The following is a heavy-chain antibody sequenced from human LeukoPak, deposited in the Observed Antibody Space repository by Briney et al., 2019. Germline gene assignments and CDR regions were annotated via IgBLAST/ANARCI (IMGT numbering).Heavy chain of an antibody. V-gene: IGHV3-30*18. CDR1: GFTFSSYG. CDR2: ISYDGSNK. D-gene: IGHD2-2*01. CDR3: AKGEYCSSTRCLYYYYYGMDV. J-gene: IGHJ6*02. Sequence: GGSLRLSCAASGFTFSSYGMHWVRQAPGKGLEWVAVISYDGSNKYYADSVKDRFTISRDNSKNTLYLQMNSLRAEDTAVYYCAKGEYCSSTRCLYYYYYGMDVWGQGTTVTVSS.